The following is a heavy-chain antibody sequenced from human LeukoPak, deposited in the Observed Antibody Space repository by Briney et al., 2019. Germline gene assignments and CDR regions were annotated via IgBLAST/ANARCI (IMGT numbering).Heavy chain of an antibody. Sequence: SVKLSCKASGGTFSSYAISWVRQAPGQGLEWMGRIIPNLGIANYAQKFQGRVTITADKSTSTAYMELSSLRSEDTAVYYCARDPYSSSKYYYYYYGMDVWGQGTTVSLSS. V-gene: IGHV1-69*04. J-gene: IGHJ6*02. CDR3: ARDPYSSSKYYYYYYGMDV. D-gene: IGHD6-6*01. CDR1: GGTFSSYA. CDR2: IIPNLGIA.